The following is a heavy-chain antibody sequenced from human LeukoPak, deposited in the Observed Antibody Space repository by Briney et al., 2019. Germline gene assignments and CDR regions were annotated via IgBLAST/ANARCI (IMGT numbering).Heavy chain of an antibody. J-gene: IGHJ6*02. D-gene: IGHD3-22*01. CDR1: GGSISSYY. CDR3: AVNYYDNYYYYYGMDV. CDR2: IYTSGST. V-gene: IGHV4-4*07. Sequence: PSETLSLTCTVSGGSISSYYWSWIRQPAGKGLEWIGRIYTSGSTNYNPSLKSRVTMSVDTSKNQFSLKLSSVTAADTAVYYCAVNYYDNYYYYYGMDVWGQGTTVTVPS.